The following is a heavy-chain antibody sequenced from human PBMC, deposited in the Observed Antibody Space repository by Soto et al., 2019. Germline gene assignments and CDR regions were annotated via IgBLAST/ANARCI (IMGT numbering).Heavy chain of an antibody. CDR1: GYTFTGYY. V-gene: IGHV1-2*02. CDR3: ARTLRAVGGNYYYYGMDV. D-gene: IGHD3-10*01. CDR2: INPNSGGT. Sequence: QVQLVQSGAEVKKPGASVKVSCKASGYTFTGYYMHWVRQAPGQGLEWMGWINPNSGGTNYAQKFQGRVTITRDTSISTAYMELSRLRSDDTAVYYCARTLRAVGGNYYYYGMDVWGQGTTVTVSS. J-gene: IGHJ6*02.